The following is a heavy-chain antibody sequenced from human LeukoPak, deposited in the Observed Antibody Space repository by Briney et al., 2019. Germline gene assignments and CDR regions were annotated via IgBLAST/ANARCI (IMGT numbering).Heavy chain of an antibody. CDR2: INADGSTA. J-gene: IGHJ3*01. D-gene: IGHD1-14*01. CDR1: GFTFGNSW. CDR3: VVVVEPPDSDGFDV. V-gene: IGHV3-74*01. Sequence: GGSLRLSCAASGFTFGNSWVHWVRQAPGKGLVWVSLINADGSTATYADSVKGRFTISRDNARNTLSLQMSSLTIEDTAVYYCVVVVEPPDSDGFDVWGQGTMITVSS.